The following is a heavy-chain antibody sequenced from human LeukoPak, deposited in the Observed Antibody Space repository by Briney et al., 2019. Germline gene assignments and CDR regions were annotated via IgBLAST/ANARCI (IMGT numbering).Heavy chain of an antibody. J-gene: IGHJ4*02. D-gene: IGHD6-13*01. CDR3: ARGWGIAAT. CDR1: GGSISSHY. Sequence: PSETLSLTWTVSGGSISSHYWSWIRQPPGKGLEWIGYIYYSGSTNYNPCLKRRVTISVDTSKNQFSLKLSSVTAADTAVYYCARGWGIAATWGQGTLVTVSS. V-gene: IGHV4-59*11. CDR2: IYYSGST.